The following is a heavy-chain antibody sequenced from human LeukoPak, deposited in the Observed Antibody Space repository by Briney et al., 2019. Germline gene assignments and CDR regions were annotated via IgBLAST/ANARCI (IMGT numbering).Heavy chain of an antibody. D-gene: IGHD1-26*01. V-gene: IGHV3-30*18. CDR2: ISYDGSNK. J-gene: IGHJ4*02. Sequence: PGGSLRLSCAASGFXFSSYGMHWVRQAPGKGLEWVAVISYDGSNKYYADSVKGRFTISRDNSKNTLYLQMNSLRAEDTAVYYCAKDQLVVGAQYYFDYWGQGTLVTVSS. CDR3: AKDQLVVGAQYYFDY. CDR1: GFXFSSYG.